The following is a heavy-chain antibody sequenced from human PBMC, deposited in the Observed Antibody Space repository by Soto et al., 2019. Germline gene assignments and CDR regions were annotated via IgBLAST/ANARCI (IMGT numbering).Heavy chain of an antibody. CDR1: GFTIGDFW. J-gene: IGHJ4*02. V-gene: IGHV3-7*01. CDR2: IKQDGSEK. CDR3: ARTVVVVVPDNFDH. Sequence: TGGSLRLSCAASGFTIGDFWMSWVRQAPGKGLEWVANIKQDGSEKYYVGSVKGRFTISRNSAKNSLYLQMDNLRGEDTAVYYCARTVVVVVPDNFDHWGQGTLVTVSS. D-gene: IGHD3-22*01.